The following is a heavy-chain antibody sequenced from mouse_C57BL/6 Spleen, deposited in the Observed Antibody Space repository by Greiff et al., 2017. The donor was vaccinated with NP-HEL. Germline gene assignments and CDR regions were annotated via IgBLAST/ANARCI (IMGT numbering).Heavy chain of an antibody. CDR3: ARGGFITTPKGFAY. J-gene: IGHJ3*01. CDR2: INPNNGGT. CDR1: GYTFTDYN. D-gene: IGHD1-1*01. Sequence: EVQLQQSGPELVKPGASVKIPCKASGYTFTDYNMDWVKQSHGKSLEWIGDINPNNGGTIYNQKFKGKATLTVDKSSSTAYMELRSLTSEDTAVYYCARGGFITTPKGFAYWGQGTLVTVSA. V-gene: IGHV1-18*01.